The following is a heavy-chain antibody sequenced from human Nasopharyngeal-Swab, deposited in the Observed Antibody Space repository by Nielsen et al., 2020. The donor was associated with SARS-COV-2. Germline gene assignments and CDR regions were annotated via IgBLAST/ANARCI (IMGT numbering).Heavy chain of an antibody. CDR3: ARYCSTTSCPRGFDY. D-gene: IGHD2-2*01. Sequence: GESLKISCAASGFTFSSYWMSWVRQAPGKGLEWVAHIKQSGSGQYYVDSVKGRFTIFRDNAKNSLSLQTNSLRAEDTAVYYCARYCSTTSCPRGFDYWGQGTLVTVSS. CDR1: GFTFSSYW. V-gene: IGHV3-7*01. CDR2: IKQSGSGQ. J-gene: IGHJ4*02.